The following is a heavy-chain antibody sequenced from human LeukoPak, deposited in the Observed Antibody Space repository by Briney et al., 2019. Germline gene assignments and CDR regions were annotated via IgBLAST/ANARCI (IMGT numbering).Heavy chain of an antibody. CDR1: GYSFVSYW. CDR2: IYPGDSDT. CDR3: ARDYCGGDCRDTFDF. J-gene: IGHJ3*01. Sequence: GESLKISCKGSGYSFVSYWIGWVRQPPEKGLEWVGNIYPGDSDTRYSPSFQGQVTISADKSINTAYLEWNSPKTSDTAIYYCARDYCGGDCRDTFDFWGQGTMVTVSS. D-gene: IGHD2-21*02. V-gene: IGHV5-51*01.